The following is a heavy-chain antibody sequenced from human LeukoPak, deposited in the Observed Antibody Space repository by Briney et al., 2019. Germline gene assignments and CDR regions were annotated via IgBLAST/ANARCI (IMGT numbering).Heavy chain of an antibody. CDR2: IYYSGST. Sequence: SETLSLTCTVSGGSISSGGYYWGWIRQPPGKGLEWIGSIYYSGSTYYNPSLKSRVTISVDTSKNQFSLKLSSVTAADTAVYYCARLGYCSGGSCYPYYFDYWGQGTLVTVSS. J-gene: IGHJ4*02. CDR1: GGSISSGGYY. V-gene: IGHV4-39*07. CDR3: ARLGYCSGGSCYPYYFDY. D-gene: IGHD2-15*01.